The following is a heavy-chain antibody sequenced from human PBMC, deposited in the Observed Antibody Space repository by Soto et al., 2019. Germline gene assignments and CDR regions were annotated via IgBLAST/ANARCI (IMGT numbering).Heavy chain of an antibody. V-gene: IGHV1-69*02. CDR3: ARLDYGDYGWFDP. J-gene: IGHJ5*02. CDR2: IVPIIGLA. D-gene: IGHD4-17*01. CDR1: GGIFNSYT. Sequence: QVQLVQSGAEVKKPGSSVKVSCKASGGIFNSYTFGWVRQAPGQGLEWMGRIVPIIGLANYTQTFQGRVTITADKSTTKVYMELSRLRSEDTAVYYCARLDYGDYGWFDPWGQGTLVIVSS.